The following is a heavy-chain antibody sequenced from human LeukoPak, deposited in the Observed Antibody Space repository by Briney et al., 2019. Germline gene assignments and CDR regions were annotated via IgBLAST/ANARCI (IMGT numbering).Heavy chain of an antibody. CDR2: ISWDGGST. J-gene: IGHJ6*03. CDR1: GFTFDDYA. V-gene: IGHV3-43D*03. CDR3: ARASGSGSYPYYYMDV. D-gene: IGHD3-10*01. Sequence: PGGSLRLSCAASGFTFDDYAMHWVRQAPGKGLEWVSLISWDGGSTYYADSVKGRFTISRDNSKNSLYLQMNSLRAEDTAVYYCARASGSGSYPYYYMDVWGKGTTVTISS.